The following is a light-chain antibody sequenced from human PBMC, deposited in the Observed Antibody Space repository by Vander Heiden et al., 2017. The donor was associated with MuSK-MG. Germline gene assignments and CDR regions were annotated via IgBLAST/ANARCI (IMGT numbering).Light chain of an antibody. Sequence: VLTPSPATLSLSPGEGATLSCRASQSVTGYLAWYQQKPGRAPRLLISDVSNRATGIPARFSGSGSGTDFTLTISILEPEDFAVYYCQQRARLPLTFGGGTKVEIK. J-gene: IGKJ4*01. CDR3: QQRARLPLT. CDR1: QSVTGY. V-gene: IGKV3-11*01. CDR2: DVS.